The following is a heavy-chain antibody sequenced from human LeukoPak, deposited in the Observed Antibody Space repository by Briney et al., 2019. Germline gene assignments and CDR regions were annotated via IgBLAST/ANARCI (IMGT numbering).Heavy chain of an antibody. D-gene: IGHD1-7*01. V-gene: IGHV4-4*07. CDR3: ARGITGSTGFDY. Sequence: PSETLSLTCTVSGGSIISYYWSWIRQPAGKGLEWIGRICTSGTTNYNPSLKSRVTMSVDTSKNHFSLKLNSVTAADTAVYYCARGITGSTGFDYWGQGTLVTVSS. CDR1: GGSIISYY. CDR2: ICTSGTT. J-gene: IGHJ4*02.